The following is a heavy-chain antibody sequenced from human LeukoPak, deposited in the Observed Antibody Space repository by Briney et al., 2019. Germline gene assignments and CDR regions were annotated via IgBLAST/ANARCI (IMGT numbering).Heavy chain of an antibody. D-gene: IGHD6-13*01. J-gene: IGHJ4*02. V-gene: IGHV3-11*01. Sequence: PGGSLRLSCAASGFTFSDYYMSWIRQAPGKGLEWVSYISSSGSTIYYAGSVKGRFTISRDNAKNSLYLQMNSLRAEDTAVYYCGKISGPTAAGIDYWGQGTLVTVSS. CDR1: GFTFSDYY. CDR2: ISSSGSTI. CDR3: GKISGPTAAGIDY.